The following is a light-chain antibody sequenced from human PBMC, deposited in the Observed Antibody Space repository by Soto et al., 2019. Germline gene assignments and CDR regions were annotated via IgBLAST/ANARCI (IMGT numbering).Light chain of an antibody. CDR2: FDD. CDR1: SSNIGSKT. V-gene: IGLV1-44*01. J-gene: IGLJ1*01. Sequence: QLVLTQPSSASETPGQRVTISCSGSSSNIGSKTVNWYQHLPGTAPKLLIYFDDQRPSGVPDRFSASKSGTSASLAISGLQSEDEADYYCAAWDDSLNAYVFGSGTKLTVL. CDR3: AAWDDSLNAYV.